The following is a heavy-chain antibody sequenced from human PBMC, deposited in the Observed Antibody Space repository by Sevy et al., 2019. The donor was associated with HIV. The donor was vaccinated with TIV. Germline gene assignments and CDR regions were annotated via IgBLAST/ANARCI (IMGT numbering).Heavy chain of an antibody. J-gene: IGHJ4*02. D-gene: IGHD3-22*01. Sequence: GESLKISCKGHGYSFTSHWIGWVRQMPGKGLDWMGIIFPGDSETRYSPSFQGEVTISAVKSISTAFLQWSSLKASDTAIYYCARSRSGYFDSSGYYINWGQGTLVTVSS. CDR1: GYSFTSHW. CDR3: ARSRSGYFDSSGYYIN. V-gene: IGHV5-51*01. CDR2: IFPGDSET.